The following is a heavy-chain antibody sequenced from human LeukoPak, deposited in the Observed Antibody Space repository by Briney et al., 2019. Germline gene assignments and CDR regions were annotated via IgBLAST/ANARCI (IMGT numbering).Heavy chain of an antibody. V-gene: IGHV4-34*01. CDR3: ARTPDKDYGDYPTRGAFDI. J-gene: IGHJ3*02. CDR2: INHSGST. D-gene: IGHD4-17*01. Sequence: PGGSLRLSCAASGFGGSRNYVTWVRQAPGKGLEWIGEINHSGSTNYNPSLKSRVTISVDTSKNQSSLKLSSVTAADTAVYYCARTPDKDYGDYPTRGAFDIWGQGTMVTVSS. CDR1: GFGGSRNY.